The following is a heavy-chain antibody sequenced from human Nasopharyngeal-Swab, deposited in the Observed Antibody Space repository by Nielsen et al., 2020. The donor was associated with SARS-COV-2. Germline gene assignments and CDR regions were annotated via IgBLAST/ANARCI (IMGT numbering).Heavy chain of an antibody. CDR1: GGSISSSNW. V-gene: IGHV4-4*02. CDR2: IYRSGST. D-gene: IGHD5-24*01. Sequence: SETLSLTCGVSGGSISSSNWWCCVRPSPGKGLEWFGEIYRSGSTNYNPSLKSRVTISVDKSKNQFSLQLTSVTAADTAVYYCARREWLQFDYWGPGTLVTVSS. CDR3: ARREWLQFDY. J-gene: IGHJ4*02.